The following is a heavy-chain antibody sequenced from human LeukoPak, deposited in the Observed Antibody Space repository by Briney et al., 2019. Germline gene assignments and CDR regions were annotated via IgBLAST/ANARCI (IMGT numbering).Heavy chain of an antibody. Sequence: ASVKVSCKVSGYTLTDLSMHWVRQAPGKGLEWMGGFDPEDGETIYAQKFQGRVTITRDTSASTAYMELSSLRSEDTAVYYCARDETGSGDYWGQGTLVTVSS. D-gene: IGHD1-14*01. CDR1: GYTLTDLS. CDR3: ARDETGSGDY. CDR2: FDPEDGET. J-gene: IGHJ4*02. V-gene: IGHV1-24*01.